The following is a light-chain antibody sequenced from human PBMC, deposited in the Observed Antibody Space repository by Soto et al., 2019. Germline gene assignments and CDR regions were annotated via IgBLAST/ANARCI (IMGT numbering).Light chain of an antibody. CDR1: QSISSS. J-gene: IGKJ1*01. CDR2: AAS. CDR3: QQSYSTPRT. V-gene: IGKV1-39*01. Sequence: DIQMTQSPSSLSASVGDRVTITCRASQSISSSLNWYQQKPGKAPKLLIYAASSLQSGVPSRFSVSESVTDFTLTISSLQPEDFATYYCQQSYSTPRTFGQGTKVEIK.